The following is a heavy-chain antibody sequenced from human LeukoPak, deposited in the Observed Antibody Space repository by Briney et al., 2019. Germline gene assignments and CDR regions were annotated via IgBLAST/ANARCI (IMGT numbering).Heavy chain of an antibody. V-gene: IGHV3-15*01. CDR2: NKGTTADGTT. CDR3: TWVDCSGGSCYFAS. CDR1: GFTFSCCS. Sequence: GGPLRLSCAASGFTFSCCSMNWVPQAPGKGLEWVGRNKGTTADGTTAYAAPVKGRFLITRDDSQRMVYLQMDSLKIEDTAVYFCTWVDCSGGSCYFASWGQGTQVTVSS. D-gene: IGHD2-15*01. J-gene: IGHJ4*02.